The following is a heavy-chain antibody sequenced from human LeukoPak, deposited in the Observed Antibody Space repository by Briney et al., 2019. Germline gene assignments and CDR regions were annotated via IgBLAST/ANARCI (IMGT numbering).Heavy chain of an antibody. CDR2: ISYDGSNK. V-gene: IGHV3-30*04. Sequence: GGSLRLSCAASGFTFSSYAMHWVRQAPGKGLEWVAVISYDGSNKYYADSVKGRFTISRDNSKYTLYLQMNSLRAEDTAVYYCARTSPIGKYYFDYWGQGTLVTVSS. CDR3: ARTSPIGKYYFDY. D-gene: IGHD1-26*01. CDR1: GFTFSSYA. J-gene: IGHJ4*02.